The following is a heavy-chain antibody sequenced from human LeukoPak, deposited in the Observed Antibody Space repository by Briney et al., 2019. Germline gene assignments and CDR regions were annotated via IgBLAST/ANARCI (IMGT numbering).Heavy chain of an antibody. V-gene: IGHV4-30-2*01. Sequence: SETLSLTCAVSGGSISSGGYSWSWIRQPPGKGLEWIGYIYHSGSTYYNPSLKSRVTISVDRSKNQFSLKLSSVTAADTAVYYRGRGGGYNRLDYWGQGTLVTVSS. J-gene: IGHJ4*02. CDR3: GRGGGYNRLDY. CDR2: IYHSGST. D-gene: IGHD5-24*01. CDR1: GGSISSGGYS.